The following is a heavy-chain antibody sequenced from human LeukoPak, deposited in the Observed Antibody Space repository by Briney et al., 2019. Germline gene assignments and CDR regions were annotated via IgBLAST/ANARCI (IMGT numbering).Heavy chain of an antibody. CDR3: ARAGYSSGWEDY. D-gene: IGHD6-19*01. CDR1: AFTFDDYG. Sequence: PGGSLRLSCPAYAFTFDDYGMSWVRHAPGKGLEWVSGINWNGGSTGYADSVKGRFTISRDNAKNSLYLQMNSLRAEDTALYYCARAGYSSGWEDYWGQGTLVTVSS. J-gene: IGHJ4*02. CDR2: INWNGGST. V-gene: IGHV3-20*04.